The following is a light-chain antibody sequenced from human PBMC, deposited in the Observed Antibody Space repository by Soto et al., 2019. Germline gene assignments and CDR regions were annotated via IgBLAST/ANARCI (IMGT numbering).Light chain of an antibody. CDR2: DAS. CDR1: QSIGTY. V-gene: IGKV1-39*01. J-gene: IGKJ5*01. CDR3: QQSYMDPIT. Sequence: DIHMTQSPSSLSASVGNRVTITCRASQSIGTYLNWYQKKPGKAPNLLIYDASRLQSGVPSRFSGSGGGTDFTLSISSVQPEDFATYFCQQSYMDPITFGQGTRLEIK.